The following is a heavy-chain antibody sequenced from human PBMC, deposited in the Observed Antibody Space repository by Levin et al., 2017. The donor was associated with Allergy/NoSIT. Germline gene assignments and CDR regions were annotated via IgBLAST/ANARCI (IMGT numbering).Heavy chain of an antibody. V-gene: IGHV4-34*01. CDR3: ARGTAAGTGGCFDI. D-gene: IGHD6-13*01. J-gene: IGHJ3*02. CDR1: GGSFSGYY. CDR2: INHSGST. Sequence: SETLSLTCAVYGGSFSGYYWSWIRQPPGMGLEWIGEINHSGSTNYNPSLKSRVTISVDTSKNQFSLKLSSVTAADTAVFYCARGTAAGTGGCFDIWGQGTMVTVSS.